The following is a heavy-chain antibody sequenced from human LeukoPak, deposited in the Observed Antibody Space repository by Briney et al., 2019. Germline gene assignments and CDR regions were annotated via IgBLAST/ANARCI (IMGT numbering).Heavy chain of an antibody. D-gene: IGHD6-19*01. Sequence: ASVKVSCKASGYTFTGYYMHWVRQAPGQGLEWMGWINPNSGGTNYAQKFQGRVTMTEDTSTDTAYMELSSLRSEDTAVYYCATRGAVAGTFQYNWFDPWGQGTLVTASS. CDR2: INPNSGGT. CDR1: GYTFTGYY. V-gene: IGHV1-2*02. J-gene: IGHJ5*02. CDR3: ATRGAVAGTFQYNWFDP.